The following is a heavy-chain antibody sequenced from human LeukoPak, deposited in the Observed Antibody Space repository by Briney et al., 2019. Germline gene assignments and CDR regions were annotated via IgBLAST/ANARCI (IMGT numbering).Heavy chain of an antibody. CDR1: GYTFTSYA. D-gene: IGHD3-22*01. CDR2: INAGNGNT. CDR3: ARGRTQGYYDSSGYPAESYYFDY. Sequence: GASVKVSCKASGYTFTSYAMHWVRQAPGQRLEWMGWINAGNGNTKYSQKFQGRVTITRDTSASTAYMELSSLRSEDTAVYYCARGRTQGYYDSSGYPAESYYFDYWGQGTLVTVSS. V-gene: IGHV1-3*01. J-gene: IGHJ4*02.